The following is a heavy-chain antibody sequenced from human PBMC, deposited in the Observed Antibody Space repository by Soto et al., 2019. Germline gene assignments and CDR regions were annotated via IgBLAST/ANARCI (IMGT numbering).Heavy chain of an antibody. Sequence: QLQLRESGPGLVKPSETLSLTCTVSGGSISGGVGGLYYWSWIRQPPGKGLEWIGYIYDSGSTYYNPSIKSRVTISVDKSKIQFSLRLSSVTAADTAVYYCAREVITMTTAWYFDLWGRGTRVTVSS. CDR2: IYDSGST. J-gene: IGHJ2*01. V-gene: IGHV4-30-4*01. D-gene: IGHD4-17*01. CDR3: AREVITMTTAWYFDL. CDR1: GGSISGGVGGLYY.